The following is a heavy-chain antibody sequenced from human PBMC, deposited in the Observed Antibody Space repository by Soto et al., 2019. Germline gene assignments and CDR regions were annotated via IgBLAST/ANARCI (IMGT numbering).Heavy chain of an antibody. J-gene: IGHJ4*02. Sequence: PGGSLRLSCAVSGFTLNNYAMSWVRQAPGKGLEWVSSLSGSGSTTHYAESVRGRFTISRDNSRTTLYLEMSSLRAEDTAIYYCARGYSCFKNYFDYWGQRARVTVSS. CDR2: LSGSGSTT. V-gene: IGHV3-23*01. CDR1: GFTLNNYA. D-gene: IGHD5-18*01. CDR3: ARGYSCFKNYFDY.